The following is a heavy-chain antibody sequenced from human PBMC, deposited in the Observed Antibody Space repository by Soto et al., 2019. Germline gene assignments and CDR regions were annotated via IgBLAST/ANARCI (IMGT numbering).Heavy chain of an antibody. CDR2: IDHRGSA. CDR1: GGSFSGYY. J-gene: IGHJ4*02. CDR3: ARRGGGNYPYYFYY. Sequence: QVQLQQWGPGLLKPSETLSLACAVYGGSFSGYYWSWIRHPPGKGLEWIGEIDHRGSANYNPSLKSRVTISVDTSKNQFSLKLTSVAAADTAVYYCARRGGGNYPYYFYYWCQGTPLTVSS. V-gene: IGHV4-34*01. D-gene: IGHD2-21*01.